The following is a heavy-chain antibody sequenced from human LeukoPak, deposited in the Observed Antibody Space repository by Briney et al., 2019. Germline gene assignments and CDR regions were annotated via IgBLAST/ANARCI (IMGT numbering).Heavy chain of an antibody. CDR3: AGVVAPFDY. CDR1: GGSFSGYY. V-gene: IGHV4-34*01. CDR2: INHSGST. J-gene: IGHJ4*02. D-gene: IGHD2-15*01. Sequence: SETLSLTCAVYGGSFSGYYWSWIRQPPGKGLEWIGEINHSGSTNYNPSLKSRVTISVDTSKNQFSLKLSSVTAADTAVYYCAGVVAPFDYWGQGTLVTVSS.